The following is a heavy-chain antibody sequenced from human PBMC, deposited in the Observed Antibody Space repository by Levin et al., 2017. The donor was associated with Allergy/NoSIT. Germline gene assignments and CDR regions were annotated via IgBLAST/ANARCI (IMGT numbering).Heavy chain of an antibody. CDR1: GGAFSTFS. Sequence: KISCKASGGAFSTFSLSWVRQAPGQGLEWMGRIIPVLDSATYSQKFQGRLTITADKSTNTVYMELSRLTSEDTAIYHCARGRPLQDWGQGTLVTVSS. CDR3: ARGRPLQD. D-gene: IGHD6-25*01. V-gene: IGHV1-69*08. CDR2: IIPVLDSA. J-gene: IGHJ1*01.